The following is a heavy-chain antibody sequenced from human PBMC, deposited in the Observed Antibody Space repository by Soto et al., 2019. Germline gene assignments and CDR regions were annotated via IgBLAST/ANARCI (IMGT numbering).Heavy chain of an antibody. Sequence: GFTFSSNDMNWVRQAPGKGLEWVSYISSSSSPIYYADSVKGRFTISRDNSKNTLYLQMNSLRAEDTAVYYCAKNPGYYYDSTGYHFDYWGQGTLVTVSS. J-gene: IGHJ4*02. CDR3: AKNPGYYYDSTGYHFDY. CDR1: GFTFSSND. CDR2: ISSSSSPI. D-gene: IGHD3-22*01. V-gene: IGHV3-48*01.